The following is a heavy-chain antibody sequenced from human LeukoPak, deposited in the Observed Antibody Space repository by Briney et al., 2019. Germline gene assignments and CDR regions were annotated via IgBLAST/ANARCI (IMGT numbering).Heavy chain of an antibody. D-gene: IGHD6-13*01. J-gene: IGHJ4*02. Sequence: SVKVSWKASGGTFSSYAISWVRQAPGQGLEWMGGIIPIFGTANYAQKFQGRVTITADESTSTAYMELSSLRSEDTAVYYCARAGPEGEQLAPFDYWGQGTLVTVSS. CDR3: ARAGPEGEQLAPFDY. V-gene: IGHV1-69*13. CDR2: IIPIFGTA. CDR1: GGTFSSYA.